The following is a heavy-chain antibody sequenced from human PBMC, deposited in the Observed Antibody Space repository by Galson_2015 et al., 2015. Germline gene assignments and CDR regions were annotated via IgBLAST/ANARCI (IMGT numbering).Heavy chain of an antibody. CDR1: GFTFSSYG. CDR2: ISYDGSHK. J-gene: IGHJ5*02. CDR3: ARDPTLLQCRYWFGP. V-gene: IGHV3-30*03. Sequence: SLRLSCSSFGFTFSSYGMHWVRQAPGKGLEWVAVISYDGSHKYYADSVKGRFTISRDNSKNTLYLQMNSLRAEDTAVYYCARDPTLLQCRYWFGPGGQRTLVTASS. D-gene: IGHD5-24*01.